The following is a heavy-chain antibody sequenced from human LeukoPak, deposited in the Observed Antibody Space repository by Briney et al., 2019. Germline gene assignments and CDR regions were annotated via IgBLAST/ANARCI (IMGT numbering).Heavy chain of an antibody. V-gene: IGHV3-30*18. Sequence: GGSLRLSCAASGFTFSSYGMHWVRQAPGKGLEWVAVISYDGSNKYYADSAKGRFTISRDNSKNTLYLQMNSLRAEDTAVYYCAKGYCSGGSCWNDAFDIWGQGTMVTVSS. CDR3: AKGYCSGGSCWNDAFDI. D-gene: IGHD2-15*01. CDR1: GFTFSSYG. J-gene: IGHJ3*02. CDR2: ISYDGSNK.